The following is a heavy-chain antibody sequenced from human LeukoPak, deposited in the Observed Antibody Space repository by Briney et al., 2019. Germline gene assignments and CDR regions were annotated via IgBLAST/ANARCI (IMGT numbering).Heavy chain of an antibody. Sequence: GGSLRLSCAASEFTFSTYSMNWVRQAPGKGLEWVSSIISSSSYIYYADSVKGRFTISRDNAKNSLYLQMNSLRAEDTAVYYCARDPQYCSGGSCYSLDYWGQGTLVTVSS. J-gene: IGHJ4*02. V-gene: IGHV3-21*01. CDR3: ARDPQYCSGGSCYSLDY. CDR2: IISSSSYI. D-gene: IGHD2-15*01. CDR1: EFTFSTYS.